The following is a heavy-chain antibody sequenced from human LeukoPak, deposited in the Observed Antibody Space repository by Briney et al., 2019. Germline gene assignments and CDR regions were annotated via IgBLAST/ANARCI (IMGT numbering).Heavy chain of an antibody. V-gene: IGHV3-23*01. J-gene: IGHJ4*02. Sequence: PGGSLRLSCAASGFTFSSYAISWVRQAPGKGLEWFSVISGGGGITYYVDSVKGRFNISSDNAKHTLYLLMNSLRSEDTAVFCCSKTMTAGYSSGPADYWGQGTLVTVSS. D-gene: IGHD6-19*01. CDR2: ISGGGGIT. CDR1: GFTFSSYA. CDR3: SKTMTAGYSSGPADY.